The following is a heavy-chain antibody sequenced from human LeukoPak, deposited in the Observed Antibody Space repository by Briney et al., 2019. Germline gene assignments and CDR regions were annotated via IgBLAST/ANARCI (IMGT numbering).Heavy chain of an antibody. CDR3: ARVAGYCSSTSCFISGMDV. Sequence: SETLSLTCAVYGGSFSGYYWSWIRQPPGKGLEWIGYIYYSGSTNSNPSLKSRVTISVDTSKNQFSLKLSSVTAADTAVYYCARVAGYCSSTSCFISGMDVWGQGTTVTVSS. D-gene: IGHD2-2*01. CDR1: GGSFSGYY. J-gene: IGHJ6*02. CDR2: IYYSGST. V-gene: IGHV4-59*01.